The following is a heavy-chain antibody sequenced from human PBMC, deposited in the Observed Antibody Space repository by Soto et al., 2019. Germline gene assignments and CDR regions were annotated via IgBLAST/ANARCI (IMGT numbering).Heavy chain of an antibody. CDR1: GFPFSIYA. J-gene: IGHJ4*02. CDR3: TKPRGDGYSDY. V-gene: IGHV3-23*03. CDR2: INSDGFIT. Sequence: EGPLLDSGGGLVQPGGSLRLSCAASGFPFSIYAMRWVRQAPGKGLQWVSDINSDGFITYYADSVKGRFTISRDNSRNTVYLQMNSLRAEDTAVYYCTKPRGDGYSDYWGQGTLVTVSS.